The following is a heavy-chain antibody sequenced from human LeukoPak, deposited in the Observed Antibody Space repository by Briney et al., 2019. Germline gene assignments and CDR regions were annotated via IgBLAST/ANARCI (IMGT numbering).Heavy chain of an antibody. CDR3: ARDHRRIASGAFDI. Sequence: ASVKVSCKASGYTFTGYYMHWVRQAPGQGLEWMGWINPNSGGTNYAQKFQGWVTMTRDTSISTAYMELSRLRSDDTAVYYCARDHRRIASGAFDIWGQGTMVTASS. D-gene: IGHD6-13*01. V-gene: IGHV1-2*04. CDR2: INPNSGGT. CDR1: GYTFTGYY. J-gene: IGHJ3*02.